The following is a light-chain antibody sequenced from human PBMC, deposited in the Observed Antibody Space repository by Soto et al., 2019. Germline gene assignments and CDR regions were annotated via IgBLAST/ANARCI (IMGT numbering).Light chain of an antibody. CDR2: EVS. V-gene: IGLV2-14*01. CDR1: SSDVGGYNY. Sequence: QSALTQPASVSGSPGQSITISCTGTSSDVGGYNYVSWYQQHPGKAPKLMIYEVSNRPSGVSNRFSGSKSGNTASLTISGLQDDDEVDYCSRSYTSSSTRVVFGGGTKLTVL. J-gene: IGLJ2*01. CDR3: RSYTSSSTRVV.